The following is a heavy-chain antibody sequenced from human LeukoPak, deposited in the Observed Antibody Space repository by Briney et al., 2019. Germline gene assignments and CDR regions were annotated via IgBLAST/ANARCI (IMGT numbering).Heavy chain of an antibody. CDR2: IYTSGST. Sequence: SETLSLTCTVSGGSISSYYWSWIRQPAGKGLEWIGRIYTSGSTNYNPSLKSRVTMSVDTSKSQFSLKLSSVTAADTAVYHCARQLAAAGTAGLGYWGQGTLVTVSS. CDR1: GGSISSYY. V-gene: IGHV4-4*07. J-gene: IGHJ4*02. D-gene: IGHD6-13*01. CDR3: ARQLAAAGTAGLGY.